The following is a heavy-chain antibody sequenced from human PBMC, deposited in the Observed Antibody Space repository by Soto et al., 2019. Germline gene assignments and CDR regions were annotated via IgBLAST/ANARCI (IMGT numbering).Heavy chain of an antibody. J-gene: IGHJ4*02. D-gene: IGHD3-16*02. CDR2: IWYDGSNK. Sequence: PGGSLRLSCAASGFTFSSYGMHWVRQAPGKGLEWVAVIWYDGSNKYYADSVKGRFTISRDNSKNTLYLQMNSLRAEDTAVYYCARGFSIRGSYRGQFFDYWGQGTLVTVSS. CDR3: ARGFSIRGSYRGQFFDY. V-gene: IGHV3-33*01. CDR1: GFTFSSYG.